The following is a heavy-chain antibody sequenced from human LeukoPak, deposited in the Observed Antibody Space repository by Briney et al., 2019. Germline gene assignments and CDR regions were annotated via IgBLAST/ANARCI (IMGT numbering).Heavy chain of an antibody. V-gene: IGHV4-59*02. D-gene: IGHD3-10*01. CDR1: GDSVSIYY. J-gene: IGHJ5*02. CDR2: IYYRGNT. Sequence: PSETLSLTCTVSGDSVSIYYWSWIRQPPGKGLEWIGYIYYRGNTNYNPSLKSRVTISVDTSKNQFSLKLSSVTAADTAVYYCARVKGVKGTSWFDPWGQGTLVTVSS. CDR3: ARVKGVKGTSWFDP.